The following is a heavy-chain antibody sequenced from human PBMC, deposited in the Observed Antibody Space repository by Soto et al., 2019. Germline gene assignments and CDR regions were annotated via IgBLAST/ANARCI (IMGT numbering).Heavy chain of an antibody. CDR1: GVTFSKFI. CDR3: AKVRYSSPMGYYYGMDV. J-gene: IGHJ6*02. CDR2: SIPIFGTA. V-gene: IGHV1-69*01. Sequence: QVQLEQSGGEVKKPGSSVKVSCKASGVTFSKFIMTWVRQAPGLGLEWVGGSIPIFGTANYAQKFKGRVTITADESTSTSYLEVSNLGSEDTAVYYCAKVRYSSPMGYYYGMDVWGQGTAVTVSS. D-gene: IGHD6-19*01.